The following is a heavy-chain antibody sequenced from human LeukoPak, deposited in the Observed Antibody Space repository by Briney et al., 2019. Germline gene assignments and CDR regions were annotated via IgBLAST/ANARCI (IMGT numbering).Heavy chain of an antibody. J-gene: IGHJ6*03. CDR1: GFTFGSHA. V-gene: IGHV3-23*01. CDR3: ARDHPLYHYYMDV. Sequence: GGSLRLSCEASGFTFGSHAMHWVRQAPGKGLEWVAGIFGSDGSPHYADPVKRRFTISRDNSQNTVYLQINSLRAEDTAVYYCARDHPLYHYYMDVWGRGATVTVSS. CDR2: IFGSDGSP.